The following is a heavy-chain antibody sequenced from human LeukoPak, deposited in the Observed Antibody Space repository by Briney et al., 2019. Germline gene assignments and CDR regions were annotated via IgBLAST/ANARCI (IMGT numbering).Heavy chain of an antibody. CDR2: VSSSGTT. D-gene: IGHD5-12*01. CDR1: GGSTSPSY. CDR3: ARGPVATIGYGMDV. V-gene: IGHV4-59*01. J-gene: IGHJ6*02. Sequence: PSETLSLTCTVSGGSTSPSYWTWIRQPPGKGLEWIGHVSSSGTTNYNPSLKSRVTISVDTTKNQFSLKLNSVTAADTAVYYCARGPVATIGYGMDVWGQVTTVTVSS.